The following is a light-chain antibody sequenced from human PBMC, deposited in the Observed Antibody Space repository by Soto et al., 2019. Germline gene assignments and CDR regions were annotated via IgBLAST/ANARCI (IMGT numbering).Light chain of an antibody. V-gene: IGKV1-5*01. CDR3: QQYNNYST. J-gene: IGKJ1*01. CDR1: QSISDW. CDR2: DAS. Sequence: DIQMNQSPSTLSASVGDRVTITCRASQSISDWLAWFQLKPGKAPKLLIYDASSLESGVPSRFSGSGSGTEFTLTISSLQPDDFATYYCQQYNNYSTFGQRTKA.